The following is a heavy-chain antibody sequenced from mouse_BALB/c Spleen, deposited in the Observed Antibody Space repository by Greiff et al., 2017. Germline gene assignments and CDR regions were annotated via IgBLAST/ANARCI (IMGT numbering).Heavy chain of an antibody. D-gene: IGHD1-1*01. CDR1: GYTFTDYN. CDR3: ARGDYGSSYWYFDV. V-gene: IGHV1S29*02. Sequence: EVKLMESGPELVKPGASVKISCKASGYTFTDYNMHWVKQSHGKSLEWIGYIYPYNGGTGYNQKFKSKATLTVDNSSSTAYMELRSLTSEDSAVYYCARGDYGSSYWYFDVWGAGTTVTVSS. J-gene: IGHJ1*01. CDR2: IYPYNGGT.